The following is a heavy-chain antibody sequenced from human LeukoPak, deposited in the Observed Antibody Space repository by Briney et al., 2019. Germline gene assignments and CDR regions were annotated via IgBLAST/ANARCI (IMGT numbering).Heavy chain of an antibody. J-gene: IGHJ3*02. CDR3: ARGYTSPWDRAFDI. Sequence: GGSLRLSCAASQFTFSSYWMNWVRQAPGKGLEWVANIKQDGSEKYYVDSVKGRFTISRDNAKNSLYLQMNSLRAEDTAVYYCARGYTSPWDRAFDIWGQGTMVTVSS. D-gene: IGHD6-19*01. V-gene: IGHV3-7*01. CDR2: IKQDGSEK. CDR1: QFTFSSYW.